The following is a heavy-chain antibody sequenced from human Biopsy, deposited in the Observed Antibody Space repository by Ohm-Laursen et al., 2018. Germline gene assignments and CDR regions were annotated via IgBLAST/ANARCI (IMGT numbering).Heavy chain of an antibody. V-gene: IGHV4-59*12. CDR1: GGSISSYY. J-gene: IGHJ4*02. CDR3: ARGRLRAVARFDY. Sequence: TLSLTWTVSGGSISSYYWSWIRQPPGKGLECIGYIYYSGSTNYSPSLKSRVTMSVDTSKNQSSLKLSSVTAADTAVYYCARGRLRAVARFDYWGQGTLVTVSS. D-gene: IGHD6-19*01. CDR2: IYYSGST.